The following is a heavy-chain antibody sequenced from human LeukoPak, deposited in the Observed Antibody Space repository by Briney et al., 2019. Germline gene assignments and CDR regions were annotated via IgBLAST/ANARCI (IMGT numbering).Heavy chain of an antibody. Sequence: GGSLRLSCTVSGFTFSDYYMIWFRQAPGRGLEWISWTTSSGTTTDYADSVKGRFTVSRDNAKNSLYLQMNSLRADDTAVYYCATEPDYGDPYWGQGTLVTVSS. CDR3: ATEPDYGDPY. V-gene: IGHV3-11*01. CDR1: GFTFSDYY. D-gene: IGHD4-17*01. J-gene: IGHJ4*02. CDR2: TTSSGTTT.